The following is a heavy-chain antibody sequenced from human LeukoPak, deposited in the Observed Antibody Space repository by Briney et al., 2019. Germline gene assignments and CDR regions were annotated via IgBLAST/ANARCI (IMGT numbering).Heavy chain of an antibody. CDR3: ARDPNVLGITPYYFDF. CDR1: GFTFSDFD. CDR2: ISSDSSYI. V-gene: IGHV3-21*01. D-gene: IGHD3-22*01. Sequence: GGSLRLSCAASGFTFSDFDMTWVRRAPGKGREWVASISSDSSYIDYADSVKGRFTISRDNAKNSLFLKTDTLRGDDTGIYYCARDPNVLGITPYYFDFWGQGTLVTVSS. J-gene: IGHJ4*02.